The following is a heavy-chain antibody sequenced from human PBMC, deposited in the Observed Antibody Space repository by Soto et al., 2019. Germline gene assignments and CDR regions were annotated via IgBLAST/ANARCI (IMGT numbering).Heavy chain of an antibody. V-gene: IGHV3-7*01. CDR1: GFTFSNYW. CDR3: ARSAGWRSSFDY. Sequence: EVQLVESGGGLVQPGGSLRLSCAASGFTFSNYWMTWVRQAPGKGLEWVANIHLGGSETYYVDSVKGRFTISRDNAKNSLFLHMDSLSTEATAVYYCARSAGWRSSFDYWGQGTLVTVSP. J-gene: IGHJ4*02. CDR2: IHLGGSET. D-gene: IGHD3-3*01.